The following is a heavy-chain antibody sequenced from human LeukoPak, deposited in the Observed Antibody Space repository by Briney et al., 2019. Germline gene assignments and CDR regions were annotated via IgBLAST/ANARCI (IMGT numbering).Heavy chain of an antibody. Sequence: PSETLSLTCTASGGSISSYYWSWIRQPPGKGLEWIGYIYYSGSTNCNPSLKSRVTISVDTSKNQFSLKLSSVTAADTAVYYCARDQICSSTSCYQGASYYYYMDVWGKGTTVTVSS. CDR3: ARDQICSSTSCYQGASYYYYMDV. V-gene: IGHV4-59*01. CDR2: IYYSGST. CDR1: GGSISSYY. J-gene: IGHJ6*03. D-gene: IGHD2-2*01.